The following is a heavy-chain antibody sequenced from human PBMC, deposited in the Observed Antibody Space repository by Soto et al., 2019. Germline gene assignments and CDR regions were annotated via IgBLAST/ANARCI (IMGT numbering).Heavy chain of an antibody. Sequence: GGSLRLSCAASGFTFSSYSMNWVRQAPGKGLEWVSYISSSSSTIYYADSVKGRFTISRDNAKNSLYLQMNSLRDEDTAVYYCARELFRGWVLSRKTGEHRGLFDSCGQGTLVTVSS. CDR3: ARELFRGWVLSRKTGEHRGLFDS. D-gene: IGHD2-8*02. CDR1: GFTFSSYS. CDR2: ISSSSSTI. V-gene: IGHV3-48*02. J-gene: IGHJ5*01.